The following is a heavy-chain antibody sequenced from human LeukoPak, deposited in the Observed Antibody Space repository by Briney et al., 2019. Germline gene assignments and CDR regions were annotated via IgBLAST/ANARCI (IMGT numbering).Heavy chain of an antibody. CDR1: GGSFSGYY. V-gene: IGHV4-34*01. Sequence: PSETLSLTCAVYGGSFSGYYWSWIRQPPGKGLEWIGEIDHSGSTNYNPSLKSRVTISVDTSKNQFSLKLSSVTAADTAVYYCARGRYCSGGSCFEDYYFDYWGQGTLVTVSS. J-gene: IGHJ4*02. D-gene: IGHD2-15*01. CDR2: IDHSGST. CDR3: ARGRYCSGGSCFEDYYFDY.